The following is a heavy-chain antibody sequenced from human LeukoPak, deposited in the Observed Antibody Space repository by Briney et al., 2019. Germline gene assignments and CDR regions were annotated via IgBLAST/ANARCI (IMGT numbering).Heavy chain of an antibody. J-gene: IGHJ4*02. V-gene: IGHV3-7*01. CDR2: IKQDGSEK. Sequence: PGGSLRLSCAASGFTFSSYSMNWVRQAPGKGLEWVANIKQDGSEKYYVDSVKGRFTISRDNAKNSLYLQMNSLRAEDTAVYYCARSSAPFDWLALDYWGQGTLVTVSS. D-gene: IGHD3-9*01. CDR3: ARSSAPFDWLALDY. CDR1: GFTFSSYS.